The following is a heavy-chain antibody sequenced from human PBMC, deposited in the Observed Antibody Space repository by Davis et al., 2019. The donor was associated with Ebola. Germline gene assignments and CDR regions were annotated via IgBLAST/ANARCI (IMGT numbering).Heavy chain of an antibody. D-gene: IGHD3-22*01. CDR2: IYYSGST. Sequence: PGGSLRLSCTVSGGSVSSGSYYWSWIRQPPGKGLEWIGSIYYSGSTYYNPSLKSRVTISVDTSKNQFSLKLSSVTAADTAVYYCARAKGGYYDSSGYQTLDPWGQGTLVTVSS. J-gene: IGHJ5*02. V-gene: IGHV4-39*07. CDR3: ARAKGGYYDSSGYQTLDP. CDR1: GGSVSSGSYY.